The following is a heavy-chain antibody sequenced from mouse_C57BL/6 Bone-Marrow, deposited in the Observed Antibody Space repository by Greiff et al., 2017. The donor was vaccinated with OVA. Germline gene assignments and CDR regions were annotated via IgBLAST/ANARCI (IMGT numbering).Heavy chain of an antibody. CDR2: IRNKANGYTT. CDR1: GFTFTDYY. D-gene: IGHD1-1*01. Sequence: EVMLVESGGGLVQPGGSLSLSCAASGFTFTDYYMSWVRQPPGKALEWLGFIRNKANGYTTEYSASVKGRFTISRDNSQSILYLQMNALRAEDSATYDCARWNTTVVRYFDVWGTGTTVTVSS. CDR3: ARWNTTVVRYFDV. V-gene: IGHV7-3*01. J-gene: IGHJ1*03.